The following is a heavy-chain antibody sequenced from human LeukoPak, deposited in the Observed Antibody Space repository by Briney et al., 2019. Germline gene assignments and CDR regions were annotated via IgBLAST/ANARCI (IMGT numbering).Heavy chain of an antibody. CDR3: AKYGWDY. V-gene: IGHV3-30*18. D-gene: IGHD6-19*01. CDR2: ISYDGSNR. J-gene: IGHJ4*02. Sequence: TGGSLRLSCAASGFTFSSYGMHWVRQAPVKGLEWVAVISYDGSNRYYADSVKGRFTISRDNSKNTLYLQMNSLRAEDTAVYYCAKYGWDYWGQGTLVTVSS. CDR1: GFTFSSYG.